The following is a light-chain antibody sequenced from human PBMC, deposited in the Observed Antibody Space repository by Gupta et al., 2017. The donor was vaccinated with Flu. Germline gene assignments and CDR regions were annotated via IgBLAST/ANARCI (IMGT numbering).Light chain of an antibody. Sequence: CNIGRNFVRWYQQVPGRAPTLLIYDDNQRLSGVPYRFSGSNSGSSASAAIIGLQSEAEDDYYCASWDDSINGLLVFGGGTQLTVL. CDR1: CNIGRNF. CDR2: DDN. V-gene: IGLV1-44*01. CDR3: ASWDDSINGLLV. J-gene: IGLJ3*02.